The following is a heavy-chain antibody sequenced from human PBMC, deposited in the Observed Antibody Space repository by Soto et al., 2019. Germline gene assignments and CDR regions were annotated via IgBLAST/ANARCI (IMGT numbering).Heavy chain of an antibody. Sequence: GASVKVSCKASGGTFGSDAITWVRQAPGQGLEWVGRIIPIFGTTNYAQNLQGRVTISADKSTLTSYMELHSLTSDDKALYYCARDRTDSGYYTNWLDPWGQGNQVTVSS. D-gene: IGHD3-22*01. CDR1: GGTFGSDA. J-gene: IGHJ5*02. CDR2: IIPIFGTT. V-gene: IGHV1-69*06. CDR3: ARDRTDSGYYTNWLDP.